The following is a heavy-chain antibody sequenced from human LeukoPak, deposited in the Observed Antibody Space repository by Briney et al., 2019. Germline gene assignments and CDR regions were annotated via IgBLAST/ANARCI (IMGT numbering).Heavy chain of an antibody. Sequence: PSETLSLTCAVYGGSFSGYYWSWIRQPPGKGLEWIGEINHSGSTNYNPSLKSRVTISVDTSKNQFPLKLSSVTAADTAVYYCARAYYYGSGSYYYYWGQGNLVTVSS. CDR2: INHSGST. D-gene: IGHD3-10*01. V-gene: IGHV4-34*01. J-gene: IGHJ4*02. CDR3: ARAYYYGSGSYYYY. CDR1: GGSFSGYY.